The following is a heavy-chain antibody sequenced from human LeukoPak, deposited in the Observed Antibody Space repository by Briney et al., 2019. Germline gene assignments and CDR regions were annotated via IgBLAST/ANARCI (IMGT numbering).Heavy chain of an antibody. J-gene: IGHJ6*03. CDR3: ARVGYYWYYMDV. CDR1: GGSFSGYY. CDR2: INHSGST. Sequence: PSETLSLTCAVYGGSFSGYYWSWIRQPPGKGLEWIGEINHSGSTNYNPSLKSRVTISVDTSKNQFSLKLSSVTAADTAVYYCARVGYYWYYMDVWGKGSTVTVSS. D-gene: IGHD2-8*01. V-gene: IGHV4-34*01.